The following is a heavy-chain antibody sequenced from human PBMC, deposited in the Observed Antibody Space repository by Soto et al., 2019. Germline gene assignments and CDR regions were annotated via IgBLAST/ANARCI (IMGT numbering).Heavy chain of an antibody. CDR1: GFTVSSNY. Sequence: GGSLRVSCAASGFTVSSNYMSWVRQAPGKGLEWVSVIYSGGSTNYADAVKGRFTISRDNSKNTLYLQMNSLRAEDTAVYYCARGTMAVNFDYWGQGTLVTVSS. CDR3: ARGTMAVNFDY. V-gene: IGHV3-53*01. J-gene: IGHJ4*02. D-gene: IGHD6-19*01. CDR2: IYSGGST.